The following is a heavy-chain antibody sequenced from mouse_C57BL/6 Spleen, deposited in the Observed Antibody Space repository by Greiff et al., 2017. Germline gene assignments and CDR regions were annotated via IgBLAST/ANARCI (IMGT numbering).Heavy chain of an antibody. CDR3: TRPYDYDEGVYTMDY. D-gene: IGHD2-4*01. Sequence: DVQLQQSGTVLARPGASVKMSCKTSGYTFTSYWMHWVKQRPGQGLEWIGAIYPGNSDSSYNQKFKGKAKLTAVTSASTAYMELSRLTNEDSEVYYGTRPYDYDEGVYTMDYWGQGTSVTSSS. J-gene: IGHJ4*01. CDR1: GYTFTSYW. CDR2: IYPGNSDS. V-gene: IGHV1-5*01.